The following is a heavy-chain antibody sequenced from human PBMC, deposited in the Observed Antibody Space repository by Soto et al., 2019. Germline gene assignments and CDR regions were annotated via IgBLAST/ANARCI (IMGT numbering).Heavy chain of an antibody. CDR2: IIPIFGTA. CDR3: ARGRYYDSSGYYYVSFDI. J-gene: IGHJ3*02. V-gene: IGHV1-69*06. D-gene: IGHD3-22*01. CDR1: GGTFSSYA. Sequence: SVKVSCKAPGGTFSSYAISWVRQAPGQGLEWMGGIIPIFGTANYAQKFQGRVTITADKSTSTAYMELSSLRSEDTAVYYCARGRYYDSSGYYYVSFDIWGQGTMVTVSS.